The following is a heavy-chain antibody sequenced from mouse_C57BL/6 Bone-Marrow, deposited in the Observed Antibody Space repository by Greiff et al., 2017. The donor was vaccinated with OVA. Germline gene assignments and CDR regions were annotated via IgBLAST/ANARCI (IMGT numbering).Heavy chain of an antibody. D-gene: IGHD2-4*01. Sequence: QVQLQQSGAELVMPGASVKLSCKASGYTFTSYWMHWVKQRPGQGLEWIGEIDPSDSNTNYNQKFKGKSTLTVDKSSSTAYMQLSSLTSEDSAVYYCVGYDYDGGSMDYWGQGTSVTVSS. CDR1: GYTFTSYW. J-gene: IGHJ4*01. CDR2: IDPSDSNT. CDR3: VGYDYDGGSMDY. V-gene: IGHV1-69*01.